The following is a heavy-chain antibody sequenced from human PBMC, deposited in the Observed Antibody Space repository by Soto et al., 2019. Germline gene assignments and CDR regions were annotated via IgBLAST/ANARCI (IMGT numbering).Heavy chain of an antibody. CDR3: ARHQGNSGVGPF. D-gene: IGHD2-15*01. CDR2: MYYGGRM. V-gene: IGHV4-39*01. J-gene: IGHJ3*01. Sequence: QLQLQESGPGLVKPSETLSLTCTVSGASISTNGYYRGWIRQPPGKGLEWIGSMYYGGRMHSSPSRKMRVTMSVDTAKNQFYLNLSPVIAAATAVYSCARHQGNSGVGPFWGQGTMFTVSS. CDR1: GASISTNGYY.